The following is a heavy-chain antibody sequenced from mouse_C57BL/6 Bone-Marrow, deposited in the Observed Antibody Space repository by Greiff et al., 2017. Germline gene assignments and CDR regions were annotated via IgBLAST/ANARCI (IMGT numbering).Heavy chain of an antibody. Sequence: QVQLQQSGAELVMPGASVKLSCKASGYTFTSYWMHWVKQRPGQGLEWIGEIDPSDSYTNYNQKFKGKSTFTVDKSSSTAYMQLSSLTSEDSAVYYCARDTVVANYYAMDYWGQGTSVTVSS. CDR3: ARDTVVANYYAMDY. D-gene: IGHD1-1*01. V-gene: IGHV1-69*01. CDR1: GYTFTSYW. J-gene: IGHJ4*01. CDR2: IDPSDSYT.